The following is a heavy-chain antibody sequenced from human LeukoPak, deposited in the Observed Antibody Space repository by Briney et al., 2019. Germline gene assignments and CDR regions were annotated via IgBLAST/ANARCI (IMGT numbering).Heavy chain of an antibody. CDR3: VHRRGSSWHLTVDY. D-gene: IGHD6-13*01. CDR2: IYWDDDK. J-gene: IGHJ4*02. V-gene: IGHV2-5*02. CDR1: GFSLSTSGVG. Sequence: KESGPTLVKPTQTLTLTCTFSGFSLSTSGVGVGWIRQPPGKALEWLALIYWDDDKRYSPSLKSRLTITKDTSKNQVVLTMTNMDPVDTATYYCVHRRGSSWHLTVDYWGQGTLVTVSS.